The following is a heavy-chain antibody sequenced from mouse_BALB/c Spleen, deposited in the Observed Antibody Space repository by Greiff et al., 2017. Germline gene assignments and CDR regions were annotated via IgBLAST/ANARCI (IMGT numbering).Heavy chain of an antibody. V-gene: IGHV5-6*02. Sequence: DVKLVESGGDLVKPGGSLKLSCAASGFTFSSYGMSWVRQTPDKRLEWVATISSGGSYTYYPDSVKGRFTISRDNAKNTLYLQMSSLKSEDTAMYYCARLDGDDYFDYWGQGTTLTVSS. CDR1: GFTFSSYG. CDR2: ISSGGSYT. CDR3: ARLDGDDYFDY. J-gene: IGHJ2*01.